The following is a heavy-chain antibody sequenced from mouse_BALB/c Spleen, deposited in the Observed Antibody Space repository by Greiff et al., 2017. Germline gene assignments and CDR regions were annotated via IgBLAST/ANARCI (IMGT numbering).Heavy chain of an antibody. CDR2: INPYNDGT. V-gene: IGHV1-14*01. J-gene: IGHJ4*01. Sequence: VQLQQSGPELVKPGASVKMSCKASGYTFTSYVMHWVKQKPGQGLEWIGYINPYNDGTKYNEKFKGKATLTSDKSSSTAYMELSSLTSEDSAVYYCARFYYYGSSYDYYAMDYWGQGTSVTVSS. CDR1: GYTFTSYV. CDR3: ARFYYYGSSYDYYAMDY. D-gene: IGHD1-1*01.